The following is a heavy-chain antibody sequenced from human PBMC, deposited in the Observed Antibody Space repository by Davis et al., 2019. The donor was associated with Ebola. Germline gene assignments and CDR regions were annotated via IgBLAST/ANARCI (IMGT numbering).Heavy chain of an antibody. CDR3: ARETPQMATTTWDY. CDR1: GYTFTGYY. CDR2: INPNSGGT. D-gene: IGHD5-24*01. V-gene: IGHV1-2*02. Sequence: ASVKVSCKASGYTFTGYYMHWVRQAPGQGLEWMGWINPNSGGTNYAQKFQGRVTMTRDTSISTAYMELSRLRSDDTAVYYCARETPQMATTTWDYWGQGTLVTVSS. J-gene: IGHJ4*02.